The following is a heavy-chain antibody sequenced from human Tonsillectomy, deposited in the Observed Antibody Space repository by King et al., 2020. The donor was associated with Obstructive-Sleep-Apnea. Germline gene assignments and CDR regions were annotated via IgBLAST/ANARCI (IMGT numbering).Heavy chain of an antibody. CDR3: ARAPEGCGILDWFAP. Sequence: VQLQESGPGLVKPSETLSLTCTVSGGSISTYYWSWLRQPPGKGLEWIGYIYYSGSSNYNPSLKSRVTISVDTSKNQFSLNLNSVTAADTAVYFCARAPEGCGILDWFAPWGQGPLVTVSS. D-gene: IGHD5-18*01. J-gene: IGHJ5*02. CDR2: IYYSGSS. V-gene: IGHV4-59*12. CDR1: GGSISTYY.